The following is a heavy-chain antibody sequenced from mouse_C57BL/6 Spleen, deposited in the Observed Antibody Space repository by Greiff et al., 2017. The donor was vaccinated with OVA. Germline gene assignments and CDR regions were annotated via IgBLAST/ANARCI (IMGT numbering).Heavy chain of an antibody. CDR1: GYTFTSYW. CDR2: IDPSDSYT. D-gene: IGHD1-1*01. CDR3: TRSYEDYVDV. V-gene: IGHV1-69*01. Sequence: QVQLQQPGAELVMPGASVKLSCKASGYTFTSYWMHWVKQRPGQGLEWIGEIDPSDSYTNYNQKFKDKSTLTVDKSSSTAYLELSSLTSEDSAVYYCTRSYEDYVDVWGTGTTVTVSS. J-gene: IGHJ1*03.